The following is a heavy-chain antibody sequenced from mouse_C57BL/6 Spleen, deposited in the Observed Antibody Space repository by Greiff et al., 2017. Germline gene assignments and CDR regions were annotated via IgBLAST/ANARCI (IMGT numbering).Heavy chain of an antibody. CDR3: ARERAGKTGTAWFAY. Sequence: EVKVEESGGGLVKPGGSLKLSCAASGFTFSSYAMSWVRQTPEKRLEWVATISDGGSYTYYPDNVKGRFTISRDNAKNNLYLQMSHLKSEDTAMYYCARERAGKTGTAWFAYWGQGTLVTVSA. V-gene: IGHV5-4*01. CDR1: GFTFSSYA. D-gene: IGHD4-1*01. CDR2: ISDGGSYT. J-gene: IGHJ3*01.